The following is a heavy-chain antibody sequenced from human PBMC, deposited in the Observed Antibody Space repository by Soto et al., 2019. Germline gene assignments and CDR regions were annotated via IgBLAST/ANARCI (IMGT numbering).Heavy chain of an antibody. CDR1: EFTFSTYA. Sequence: GGSLRLSCAASEFTFSTYAMSWVRQAPGKGLGWVSAISGSGGTTYYAASVKGRFTISRDNSKNTLYLQMNSLRAEDTAVYFCAKPYYDYVWGSSRYRTEVDYWGQGTLVTVSS. V-gene: IGHV3-23*01. D-gene: IGHD3-16*02. CDR3: AKPYYDYVWGSSRYRTEVDY. J-gene: IGHJ4*02. CDR2: ISGSGGTT.